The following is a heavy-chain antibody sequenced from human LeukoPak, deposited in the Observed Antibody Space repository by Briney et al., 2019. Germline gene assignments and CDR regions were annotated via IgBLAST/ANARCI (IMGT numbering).Heavy chain of an antibody. CDR1: GFTFSSYW. D-gene: IGHD6-19*01. CDR2: SNSDGSNS. J-gene: IGHJ4*02. CDR3: AREVVLNGISVFDS. Sequence: GGSLRLSCAASGFTFSSYWMHWVRQAPGKGLVWVSRSNSDGSNSIYADSVKGRFTISRDNSRDNAKVYLQMNRLRAEDTAVYYCAREVVLNGISVFDSWGQGTLVTVSS. V-gene: IGHV3-74*01.